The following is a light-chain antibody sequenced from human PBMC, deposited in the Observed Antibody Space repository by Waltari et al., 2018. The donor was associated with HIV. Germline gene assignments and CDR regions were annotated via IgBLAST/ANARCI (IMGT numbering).Light chain of an antibody. CDR1: SSDVGGHTF. J-gene: IGLJ1*01. CDR2: DVT. V-gene: IGLV2-11*01. CDR3: CSYSGSGTLYV. Sequence: QSALTQTRSVSGSPGQSVTISCTGTSSDVGGHTFVSWYQHHPGKAPKLVISDVTKRPSGVPDRFSGSKSGNTASLTISGLQAEDEADYYCCSYSGSGTLYVFGTGTEVTVL.